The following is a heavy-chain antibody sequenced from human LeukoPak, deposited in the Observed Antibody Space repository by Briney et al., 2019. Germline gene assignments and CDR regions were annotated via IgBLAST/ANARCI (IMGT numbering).Heavy chain of an antibody. CDR2: IKEDGSEN. D-gene: IGHD1-1*01. Sequence: GGSLRLSCAASGFTFSRYWMTWVRQAPGKGLDWVANIKEDGSENSTVESVKGRFTISRDNAKNLLYLQLNTRRAQDPAVFFCSRQRYSDYWGGGTLVVVSS. V-gene: IGHV3-7*01. CDR1: GFTFSRYW. J-gene: IGHJ4*02. CDR3: SRQRYSDY.